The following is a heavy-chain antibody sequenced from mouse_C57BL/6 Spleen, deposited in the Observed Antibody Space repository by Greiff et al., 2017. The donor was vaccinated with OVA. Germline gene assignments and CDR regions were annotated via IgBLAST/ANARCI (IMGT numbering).Heavy chain of an antibody. Sequence: VKVVESGAELVKPGASVKLSCKASGYTFTSYWMHWVKQRPGRGLEWIGRIDPNSGGTKYNEKFKSKATLTVDKPSSTAYMQLSSLTSEDSAVYYCARKEDPGDYDGAMDYWGQGTSVTVSS. CDR3: ARKEDPGDYDGAMDY. CDR2: IDPNSGGT. D-gene: IGHD2-4*01. V-gene: IGHV1-72*01. CDR1: GYTFTSYW. J-gene: IGHJ4*01.